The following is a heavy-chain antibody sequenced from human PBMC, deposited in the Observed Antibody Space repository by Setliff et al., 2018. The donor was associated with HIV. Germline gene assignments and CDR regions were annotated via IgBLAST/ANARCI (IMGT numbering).Heavy chain of an antibody. J-gene: IGHJ4*02. D-gene: IGHD3-10*01. CDR3: ARGRDKYGPIDY. CDR2: IHYSGST. CDR1: GGSISSSY. V-gene: IGHV4-59*01. Sequence: SETLSLTCTVSGGSISSSYWTWTRQPPGKGLEWIGNIHYSGSTNYNPSLKSRVTISVGTSRSQFSLKLSSVTAADTAVYYCARGRDKYGPIDYWGQGTLVTVSS.